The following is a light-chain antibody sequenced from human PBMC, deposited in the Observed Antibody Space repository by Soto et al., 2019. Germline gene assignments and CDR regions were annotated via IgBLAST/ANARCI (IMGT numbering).Light chain of an antibody. CDR1: SSNIGNNY. V-gene: IGLV1-51*01. CDR2: DNN. Sequence: QSVLTQPPSVSAAPGQKVTISCSGSSSNIGNNYVSWYQQFPGTAPKLLIYDNNKRPSGIPDRFSGSKSGTSATLDITGLQAGDEADYYCGTWHSSLSAGGVFGTGTKVTVL. CDR3: GTWHSSLSAGGV. J-gene: IGLJ1*01.